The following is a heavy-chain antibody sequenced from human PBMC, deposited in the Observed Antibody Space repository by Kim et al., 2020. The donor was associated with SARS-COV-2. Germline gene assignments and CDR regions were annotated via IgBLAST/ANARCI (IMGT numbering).Heavy chain of an antibody. V-gene: IGHV3-43*01. D-gene: IGHD3-10*01. CDR1: GFTFDDYT. J-gene: IGHJ4*01. CDR2: ISWEGDRT. CDR3: AKDATRHYTSGSYFDY. Sequence: GGSLRLSCAASGFTFDDYTMHWVRQTPGKGLEWISLISWEGDRTDYADSVKGRFIISRDKSKNILYLQMNSLGTEDTALYCCAKDATRHYTSGSYFDYWG.